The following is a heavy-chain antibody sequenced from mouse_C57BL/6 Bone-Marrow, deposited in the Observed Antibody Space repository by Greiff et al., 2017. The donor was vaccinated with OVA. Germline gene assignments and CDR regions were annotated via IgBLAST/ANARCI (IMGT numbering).Heavy chain of an antibody. Sequence: QVQLQQPGAELVKPGASVKGSCKASGYTFTSYWMHWVKQRPGQGLEWIGRIHPSDSDTNYNQKFKGKATLTVDKSSSIAYMQLSSVTSEDSAVYYCAIGYYGSSYGFAYWGQGTLVTVSA. V-gene: IGHV1-74*01. D-gene: IGHD1-1*01. J-gene: IGHJ3*01. CDR1: GYTFTSYW. CDR3: AIGYYGSSYGFAY. CDR2: IHPSDSDT.